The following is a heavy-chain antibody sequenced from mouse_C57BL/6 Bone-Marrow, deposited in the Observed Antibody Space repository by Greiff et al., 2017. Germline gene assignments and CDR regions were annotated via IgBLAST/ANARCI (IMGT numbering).Heavy chain of an antibody. CDR1: GYTFTDYY. Sequence: EVQLQQSGPVLVKPGASVKMSCKASGYTFTDYYMNWVKQSPGKSLEWIGVINPYNGGTSYNQKFKGKATLTVDKSSSTAYMKLNSLTSEDSAVDYCARGRGSNYGSSYGVLYYFDYWGQGTTLTVSS. D-gene: IGHD1-1*01. CDR3: ARGRGSNYGSSYGVLYYFDY. V-gene: IGHV1-19*01. J-gene: IGHJ2*01. CDR2: INPYNGGT.